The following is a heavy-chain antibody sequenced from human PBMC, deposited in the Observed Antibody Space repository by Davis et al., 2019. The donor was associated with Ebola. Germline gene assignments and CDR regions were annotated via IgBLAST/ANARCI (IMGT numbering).Heavy chain of an antibody. CDR1: VITFSSYA. J-gene: IGHJ4*02. D-gene: IGHD3-3*01. CDR3: AKDMLRFLEWPFPGDY. CDR2: ISGSGGNT. Sequence: GESLKISCTDSVITFSSYAMTWVRQAPGKGLEWVSAISGSGGNTYYADSVKGRFTISRDNSKKTMYLQMNSLRGEDTAVYYCAKDMLRFLEWPFPGDYWGQGTLVTVSS. V-gene: IGHV3-23*01.